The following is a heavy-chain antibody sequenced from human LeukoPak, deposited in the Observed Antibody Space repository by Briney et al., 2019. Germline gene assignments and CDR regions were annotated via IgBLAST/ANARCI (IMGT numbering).Heavy chain of an antibody. D-gene: IGHD1-1*01. CDR3: ASAGAGTKSGEDLYYFDY. V-gene: IGHV3-48*03. J-gene: IGHJ4*02. CDR1: GFTFSSYE. Sequence: GGSLRLSCAASGFTFSSYEMNWVRQAPGKGLEWVSYISSSGSTIYYADSVKGRFTISRDNAKNSLYLQMNSLRAEDTAVYYCASAGAGTKSGEDLYYFDYWGQGTLVTVSS. CDR2: ISSSGSTI.